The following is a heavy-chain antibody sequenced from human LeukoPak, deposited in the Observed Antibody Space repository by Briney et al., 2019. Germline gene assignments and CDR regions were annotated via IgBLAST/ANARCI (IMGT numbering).Heavy chain of an antibody. CDR1: GYTVASYA. V-gene: IGHV1-3*01. CDR2: INAGNGNT. Sequence: ASVKVSCKASGYTVASYAMHWVRQAPGQRLEWMGWINAGNGNTKYSQKFQGRVTITRDTSASTAYMELSSLRSEDTAVYYCARTYSSGRRYYYYYGMDVWGQGTTVTVSS. D-gene: IGHD6-19*01. J-gene: IGHJ6*02. CDR3: ARTYSSGRRYYYYYGMDV.